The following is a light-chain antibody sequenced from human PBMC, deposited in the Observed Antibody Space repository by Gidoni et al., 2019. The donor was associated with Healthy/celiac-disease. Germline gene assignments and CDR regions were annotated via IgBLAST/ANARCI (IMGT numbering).Light chain of an antibody. CDR2: DVS. J-gene: IGLJ1*01. Sequence: QSPLTQPASVSGSPGQSITISCTGPRSDVGCYNYVSCYQQHPGKAPKLMIYDVSNRPSGVSNRFSGSKSGNTAALTISGLQAEDEADYYCSSYTSSSTRVFGTGTKVTVL. CDR3: SSYTSSSTRV. CDR1: RSDVGCYNY. V-gene: IGLV2-14*03.